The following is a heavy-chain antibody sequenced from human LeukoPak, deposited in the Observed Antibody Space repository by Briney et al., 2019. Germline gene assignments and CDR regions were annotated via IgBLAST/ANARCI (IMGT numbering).Heavy chain of an antibody. CDR2: ISYDGSIN. Sequence: GGSLRLSCAASGFTFSSYATHWVRQAPGKGLEWVALISYDGSINDYADSVKGRFTISRDNSKNTLYLQMNSLRAEDTAVYYCAKDLYCSSTSCYGGLDPWGQGTLVTVSS. CDR3: AKDLYCSSTSCYGGLDP. CDR1: GFTFSSYA. J-gene: IGHJ5*02. V-gene: IGHV3-30*04. D-gene: IGHD2-2*01.